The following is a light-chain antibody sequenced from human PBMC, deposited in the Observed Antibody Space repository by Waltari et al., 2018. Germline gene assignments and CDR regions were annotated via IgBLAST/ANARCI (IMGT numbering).Light chain of an antibody. CDR3: QQYNSWPPYT. J-gene: IGKJ2*01. V-gene: IGKV3-15*01. CDR2: GAS. CDR1: QSVSSN. Sequence: EIVMTQSPATLSVSPGERATLSCRASQSVSSNLAWYQQKPGQAPRLLIYGASTRATGIPARFSGSGSGTEFTLTISSLQSEDFAVYYCQQYNSWPPYTFGQGTKLAIK.